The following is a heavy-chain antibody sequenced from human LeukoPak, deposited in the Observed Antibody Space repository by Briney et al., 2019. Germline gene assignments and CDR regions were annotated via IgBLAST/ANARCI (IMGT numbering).Heavy chain of an antibody. CDR3: ARVRGDTAIPHGMDV. CDR2: INPNSGGT. V-gene: IGHV1-2*02. CDR1: GYTLTGYY. J-gene: IGHJ6*02. D-gene: IGHD5-18*01. Sequence: ASVKVSCKASGYTLTGYYMHWVRQAPGQGLEWMGWINPNSGGTNYAQKFQGRVTMTRDTSISTAYMELSRLRSDDTAVYYCARVRGDTAIPHGMDVWGQGTTVTVSS.